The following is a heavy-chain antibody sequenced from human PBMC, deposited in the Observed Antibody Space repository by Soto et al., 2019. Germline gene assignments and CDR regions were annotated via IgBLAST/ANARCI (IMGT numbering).Heavy chain of an antibody. CDR1: GFSFSNCG. CDR3: VKGSEVARQELDY. D-gene: IGHD3-10*01. Sequence: QVQLVESGGGVVQPGRSLRLSCAASGFSFSNCGMHWVRQAPGKGLEWVAAISSDGSDKYYSESVKGRFTISRDNSKNTLFLPMNSRGVDETAVYYCVKGSEVARQELDYWGQGTLVTVSS. J-gene: IGHJ4*02. V-gene: IGHV3-30*03. CDR2: ISSDGSDK.